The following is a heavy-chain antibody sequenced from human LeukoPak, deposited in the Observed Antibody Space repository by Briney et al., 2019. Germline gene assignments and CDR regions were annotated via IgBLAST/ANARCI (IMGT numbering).Heavy chain of an antibody. CDR2: ISSNGSTI. Sequence: GGSLRLSCAASGFTFSDYYMSWIRQAPGKGLEWVSYISSNGSTIYYADSVKGRFTISRDNAKNSLYLQMNSLRAEDTAVYYCARDLLWFGGRPYGMDVWGQGTTVTVSS. CDR1: GFTFSDYY. CDR3: ARDLLWFGGRPYGMDV. D-gene: IGHD3-10*01. J-gene: IGHJ6*02. V-gene: IGHV3-11*01.